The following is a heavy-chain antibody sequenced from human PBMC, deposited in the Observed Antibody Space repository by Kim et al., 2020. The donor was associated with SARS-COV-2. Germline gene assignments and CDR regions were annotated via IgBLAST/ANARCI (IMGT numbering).Heavy chain of an antibody. D-gene: IGHD6-13*01. Sequence: GGSLRLSCAASGFTFSNYGMHWVRQAPGKGLEWVAIIWYDGSNKYYVDSVKGRFTISRDNSKNTLYLEMNSLRAEDTALYYCARGGLPAAGIDYWGQGTLVTFSS. CDR1: GFTFSNYG. J-gene: IGHJ4*02. CDR2: IWYDGSNK. V-gene: IGHV3-33*01. CDR3: ARGGLPAAGIDY.